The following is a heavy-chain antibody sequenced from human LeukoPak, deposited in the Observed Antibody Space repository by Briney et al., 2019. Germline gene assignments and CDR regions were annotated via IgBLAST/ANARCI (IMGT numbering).Heavy chain of an antibody. CDR2: IRSKAYGGTT. CDR1: GFTFGDYA. J-gene: IGHJ4*02. Sequence: SLRLSCTASGFTFGDYAMSWVRQAPGKGLEWVGFIRSKAYGGTTEYAASVKGRFTISRDDSKSIAYLQMNSLKTEDTAVYYCTTGGSYLDFDYWGQGTLVTVSS. V-gene: IGHV3-49*04. D-gene: IGHD1-26*01. CDR3: TTGGSYLDFDY.